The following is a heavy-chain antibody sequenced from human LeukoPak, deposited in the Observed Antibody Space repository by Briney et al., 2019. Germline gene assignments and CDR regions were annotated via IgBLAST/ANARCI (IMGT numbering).Heavy chain of an antibody. CDR1: GYTFTGYY. CDR3: ARNSGYDYGYYYYMDV. V-gene: IGHV1-2*02. Sequence: ASVRVSCMPSGYTFTGYYMHSVRHAPGQGLEWMGWINPNSGGTNYAQKFQGRVTMTRDTSISTAYMELSRLRSDDTAVYYCARNSGYDYGYYYYMDVWGKGTTVAVSS. CDR2: INPNSGGT. J-gene: IGHJ6*03. D-gene: IGHD5-12*01.